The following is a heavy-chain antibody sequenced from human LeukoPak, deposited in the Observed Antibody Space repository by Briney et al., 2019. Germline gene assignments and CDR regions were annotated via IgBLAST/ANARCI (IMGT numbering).Heavy chain of an antibody. CDR2: IYTSGST. D-gene: IGHD3-3*01. CDR3: ARESSITIFGVVTEYFQH. Sequence: SQTLSLTCTVSGGSISSGSYYWSWIRQPAGKGLEWIGRIYTSGSTNYNPSLKSRVTISVDTSKNQFSLKLSSVTAADTAVYYCARESSITIFGVVTEYFQHWGQGTLVTVSS. J-gene: IGHJ1*01. V-gene: IGHV4-61*02. CDR1: GGSISSGSYY.